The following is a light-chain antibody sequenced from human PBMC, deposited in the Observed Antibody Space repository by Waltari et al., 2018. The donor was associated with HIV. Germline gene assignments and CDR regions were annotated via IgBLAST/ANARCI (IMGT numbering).Light chain of an antibody. CDR3: LQYDDLPLT. J-gene: IGKJ4*01. CDR1: QHIATN. V-gene: IGKV1-33*01. Sequence: DIQMTQSPSSLSASVGDRGTITCQASQHIATNLNWFQQKPGKAPKLLIYDVSKLETGVPSRFTGGGSGATFTFTITSLRPEDIATYYCLQYDDLPLTFGGGTKVELK. CDR2: DVS.